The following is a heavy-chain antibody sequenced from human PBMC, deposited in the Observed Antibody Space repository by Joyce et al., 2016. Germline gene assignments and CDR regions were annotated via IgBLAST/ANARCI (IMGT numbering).Heavy chain of an antibody. J-gene: IGHJ3*02. CDR2: GNAGNGDT. CDR1: GYTFTSYA. D-gene: IGHD3-10*01. CDR3: ARLYNYYGSGSWDAFDI. Sequence: QVQLVQSGAEVKEPGASVKVSCKASGYTFTSYAMHWVRQAPGQRLEWMGWGNAGNGDTKYSQKFQGRVSITRDTSATTAYMELSSLRSEDTAMYFCARLYNYYGSGSWDAFDIWGQGTMVTVSS. V-gene: IGHV1-3*01.